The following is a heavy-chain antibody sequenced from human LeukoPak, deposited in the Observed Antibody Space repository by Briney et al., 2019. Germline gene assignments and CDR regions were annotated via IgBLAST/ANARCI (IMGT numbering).Heavy chain of an antibody. CDR1: GFTFSSYA. D-gene: IGHD6-13*01. J-gene: IGHJ6*02. Sequence: GGSLRLSCAASGFTFSSYAMSWVRQAPGKGLEWVSAISGSGGSTYYADSVKGRFTISRDNSKNTLYLQMNSLRAEDTAVYYCAKAASSSSWTDYYYYGMDVWGQGTTVTVSS. V-gene: IGHV3-23*01. CDR3: AKAASSSSWTDYYYYGMDV. CDR2: ISGSGGST.